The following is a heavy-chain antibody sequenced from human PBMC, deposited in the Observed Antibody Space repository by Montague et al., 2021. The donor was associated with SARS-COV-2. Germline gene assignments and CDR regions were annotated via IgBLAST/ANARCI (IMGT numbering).Heavy chain of an antibody. D-gene: IGHD2-21*01. CDR2: MYNSENT. V-gene: IGHV4-59*12. Sequence: SETLSLTCKVAGGSMSGYNWSWIRQPPGKGLQWIGSMYNSENTIYSPSLKSRVTISVDTSKKQFSLRLSSVTAADTAVYFCARGINSAGSYYYHLDVWGQGTTVTVSS. J-gene: IGHJ6*02. CDR1: GGSMSGYN. CDR3: ARGINSAGSYYYHLDV.